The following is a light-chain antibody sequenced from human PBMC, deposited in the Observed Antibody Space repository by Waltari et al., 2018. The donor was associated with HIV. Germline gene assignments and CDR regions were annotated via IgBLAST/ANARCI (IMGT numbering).Light chain of an antibody. V-gene: IGLV2-18*03. CDR3: ASYTTGSTWV. J-gene: IGLJ3*02. CDR2: EVT. CDR1: SSDIGAYNR. Sequence: QSALTQPPSVSGSLGQSVTISCTGTSSDIGAYNRVSWYQQSPGTAPKLRIYEVTHRPSGCPVRFSGSKSGNTASLTTSGLQADDEADDYCASYTTGSTWVFGGGTKLTVL.